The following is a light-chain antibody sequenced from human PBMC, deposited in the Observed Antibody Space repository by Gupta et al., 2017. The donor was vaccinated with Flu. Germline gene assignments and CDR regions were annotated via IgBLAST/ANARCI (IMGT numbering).Light chain of an antibody. CDR3: SSYTTRTTVV. V-gene: IGLV2-14*01. CDR2: EVS. Sequence: QSALTQPASVSGSPGQSITISCTGTSSDVGGYKYVSWYQQYPGKAPKLIVYEVSNRPSGVSTRFSGSKSANTASLTISGLQAEDEADYYCSSYTTRTTVVFGGGTKLTVL. CDR1: SSDVGGYKY. J-gene: IGLJ2*01.